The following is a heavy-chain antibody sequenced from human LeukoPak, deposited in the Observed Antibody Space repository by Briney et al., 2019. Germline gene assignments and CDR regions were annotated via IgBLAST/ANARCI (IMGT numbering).Heavy chain of an antibody. J-gene: IGHJ5*02. D-gene: IGHD6-13*01. CDR2: IYYSGRT. V-gene: IGHV4-39*01. CDR3: ARQGSSWEWFDP. Sequence: PSETLSLTSAVYGGSFSGFYWGWIRQPPGKGLEWIGSIYYSGRTYYNPSLKSRVTISVDTSKNQFSLKLTSVTAADTAVYYCARQGSSWEWFDPWGQGTLVTVSS. CDR1: GGSFSGFY.